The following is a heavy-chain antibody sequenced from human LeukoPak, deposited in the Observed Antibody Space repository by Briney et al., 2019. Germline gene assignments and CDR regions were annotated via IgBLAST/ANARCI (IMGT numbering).Heavy chain of an antibody. CDR2: ISAYNDNT. CDR3: ARDLYPGSGSYYNWFDP. D-gene: IGHD3-10*01. J-gene: IGHJ5*02. CDR1: GYTFSSYG. V-gene: IGHV1-18*01. Sequence: ASVKVSCKASGYTFSSYGITWVRQAPGQGLEGMGWISAYNDNTNYAQNLQGRVTMTTDTSTSTAYMELRSLRSDDTAVYYCARDLYPGSGSYYNWFDPWGQGTLVTVSS.